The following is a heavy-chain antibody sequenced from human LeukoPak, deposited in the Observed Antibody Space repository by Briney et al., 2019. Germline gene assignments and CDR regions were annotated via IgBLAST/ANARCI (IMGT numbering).Heavy chain of an antibody. V-gene: IGHV3-64*01. CDR1: GFTFSSYA. D-gene: IGHD3-16*01. CDR2: ISSNGGST. J-gene: IGHJ3*02. CDR3: ARWRPWGANAFDI. Sequence: GGSLRLSCAASGFTFSSYAMHWVRQAPGKGLEYVSAISSNGGSTYYANSVKGRFTISRDNSKNTLYLQMGSLRAEDMAVYYCARWRPWGANAFDIWGQGTMVTVSS.